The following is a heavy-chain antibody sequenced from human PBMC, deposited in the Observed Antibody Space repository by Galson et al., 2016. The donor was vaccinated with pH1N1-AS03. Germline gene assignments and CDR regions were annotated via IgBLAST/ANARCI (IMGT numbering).Heavy chain of an antibody. CDR1: GYPFNTHF. Sequence: SVKVSCKASGYPFNTHFVHWVRQAPGQGLEWMGIVTPTGVGTTYADKFQDRVTMTSDTSTGTSYMELSSLTSEDTAVYYCARDKSPGFDHWGQGTLVTVSS. J-gene: IGHJ4*02. CDR3: ARDKSPGFDH. CDR2: VTPTGVGT. V-gene: IGHV1-46*02.